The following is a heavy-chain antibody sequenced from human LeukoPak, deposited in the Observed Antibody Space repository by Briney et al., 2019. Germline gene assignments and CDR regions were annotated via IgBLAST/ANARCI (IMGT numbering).Heavy chain of an antibody. CDR3: ARYYGGNSNFDY. V-gene: IGHV4-30-4*01. D-gene: IGHD4-23*01. Sequence: SEALSLTCTVSGGSINSGAHYWSWVRQPPGKGLEWIGYISYSGSTYYNPTLKSRVTISVDTSKNQFSLKLSSVTAADTAVYYCARYYGGNSNFDYWGQGTLVTVSS. CDR2: ISYSGST. J-gene: IGHJ4*02. CDR1: GGSINSGAHY.